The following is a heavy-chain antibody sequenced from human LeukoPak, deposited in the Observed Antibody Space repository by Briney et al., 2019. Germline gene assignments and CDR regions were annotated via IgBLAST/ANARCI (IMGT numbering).Heavy chain of an antibody. Sequence: SETLSLTCTVSGGSISSSSYYWGWIRQPPGKGLEWIGSIYYSGSTYYNPSLKSRVTISVDTSKNQFSLKLSSVTAADTAVYYCARGVVRRTFDYWGQGTLVTVSS. CDR1: GGSISSSSYY. CDR3: ARGVVRRTFDY. D-gene: IGHD3-10*01. V-gene: IGHV4-39*07. J-gene: IGHJ4*02. CDR2: IYYSGST.